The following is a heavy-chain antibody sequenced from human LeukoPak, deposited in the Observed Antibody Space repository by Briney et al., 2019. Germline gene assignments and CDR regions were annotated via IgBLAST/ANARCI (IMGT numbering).Heavy chain of an antibody. CDR2: INPHSGGT. J-gene: IGHJ4*02. Sequence: GASVKVSCKASGYTFTGYYMHWVRQAPGQGLEWMGWINPHSGGTNYAQKFQGRVTMTRDTSISTAYMEQSRLRSDDTAVYYCARDRAGITGTIDFSFDYWGQGTLVTVSS. CDR3: ARDRAGITGTIDFSFDY. V-gene: IGHV1-2*02. D-gene: IGHD1-7*01. CDR1: GYTFTGYY.